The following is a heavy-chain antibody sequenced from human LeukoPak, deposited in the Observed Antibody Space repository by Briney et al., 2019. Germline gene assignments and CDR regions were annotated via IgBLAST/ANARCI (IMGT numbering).Heavy chain of an antibody. V-gene: IGHV3-30*02. J-gene: IGHJ4*02. CDR1: GFTFSTYA. CDR3: VKDRGDLPPYFDN. D-gene: IGHD2-21*02. CDR2: IRSDGSNE. Sequence: GGSLRLSCAASGFTFSTYAMHWVRQAQGKGLEWVAFIRSDGSNEKYADSVKGRFTISKDKSKNTLYLQMNSLRAEDTAVYYCVKDRGDLPPYFDNWGQGILVTVSS.